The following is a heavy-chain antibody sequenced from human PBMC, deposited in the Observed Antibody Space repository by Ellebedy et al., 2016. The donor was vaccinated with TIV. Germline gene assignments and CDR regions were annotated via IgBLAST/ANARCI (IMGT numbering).Heavy chain of an antibody. J-gene: IGHJ4*02. D-gene: IGHD4-17*01. CDR3: VKGGDYDRPDD. CDR2: ISGIGGST. V-gene: IGHV3-23*01. Sequence: GESLKISXGASGFIFGNIAMTWVRQAPGKGLEWVSTISGIGGSTYYADTVQGRFTISRDNSKNILYLQMNSPRAEDAALYYCVKGGDYDRPDDWGQGTLVTVSS. CDR1: GFIFGNIA.